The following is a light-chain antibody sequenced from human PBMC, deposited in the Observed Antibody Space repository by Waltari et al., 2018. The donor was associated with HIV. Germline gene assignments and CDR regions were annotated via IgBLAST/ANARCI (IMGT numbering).Light chain of an antibody. CDR3: SSYTSSIFYV. J-gene: IGLJ1*01. Sequence: QSALTQPASVSGSPGQSITISCTGTSSDVGGYNYVSWYQQHPGKAPKLMIYEVSNRPSGVSNCFSGSKSGNTASLTISGLQAEDEADYYCSSYTSSIFYVFGTGTKVTVL. CDR2: EVS. V-gene: IGLV2-14*01. CDR1: SSDVGGYNY.